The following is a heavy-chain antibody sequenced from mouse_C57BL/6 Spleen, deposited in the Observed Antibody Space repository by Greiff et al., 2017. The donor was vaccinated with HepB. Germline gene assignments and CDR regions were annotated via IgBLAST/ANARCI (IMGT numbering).Heavy chain of an antibody. D-gene: IGHD1-1*01. CDR1: GYTFTSYW. Sequence: VQLQQSGTELVKPGASVKLSCKASGYTFTSYWMHWVKQRPGQGLEWIGNINPSNGGTNYNEKCKSKATLTVDKSSSTAYMQLSSLTSEDSAVYYCARSLYLLLRSFDYWGQGTTLTVSS. CDR3: ARSLYLLLRSFDY. J-gene: IGHJ2*01. CDR2: INPSNGGT. V-gene: IGHV1-53*01.